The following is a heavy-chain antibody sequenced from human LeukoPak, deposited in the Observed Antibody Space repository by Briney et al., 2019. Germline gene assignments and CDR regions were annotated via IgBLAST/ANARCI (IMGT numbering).Heavy chain of an antibody. CDR2: AFYTGKT. CDR3: ARQTGSGLFILP. CDR1: GGSISIRGHY. J-gene: IGHJ4*02. D-gene: IGHD3/OR15-3a*01. V-gene: IGHV4-39*01. Sequence: SETLSLTCTVSGGSISIRGHYWGWIRQSPGKGLEWIGSAFYTGKTYFNPSLRRRVSISVDTSNNQFSLKLTSVTAADTAVYYCARQTGSGLFILPGGQGTLVTVSS.